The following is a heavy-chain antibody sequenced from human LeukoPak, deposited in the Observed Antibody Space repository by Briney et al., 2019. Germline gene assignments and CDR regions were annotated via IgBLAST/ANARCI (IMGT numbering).Heavy chain of an antibody. CDR2: IYYSGST. Sequence: SETLSLTCTVSGGSISSHYWSWIRQPPGKGLEWIGYIYYSGSTNYNPSLKSRVTISVDTSKNQFSLKLSSVTAADTAVYYCARVSSGYEGGYFDYWGQGTLVTVSS. J-gene: IGHJ4*02. D-gene: IGHD5-12*01. V-gene: IGHV4-59*11. CDR1: GGSISSHY. CDR3: ARVSSGYEGGYFDY.